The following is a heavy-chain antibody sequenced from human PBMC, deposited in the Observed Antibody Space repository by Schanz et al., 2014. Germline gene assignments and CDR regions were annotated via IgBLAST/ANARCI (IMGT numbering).Heavy chain of an antibody. V-gene: IGHV3-15*01. CDR3: TTGGRRGYSHYFYGMDV. Sequence: EVQLVESGGGLIQPGGSLRLSCAVSGFTVNTNYMSWVRQAPGKGLEWVGRIKTKTDGGTTDYAAPAKGRFTISRDDSTNTLYLQMNSLKTEDTAVYYCTTGGRRGYSHYFYGMDVWGQGTTVTVSS. CDR2: IKTKTDGGTT. J-gene: IGHJ6*02. D-gene: IGHD5-18*01. CDR1: GFTVNTNY.